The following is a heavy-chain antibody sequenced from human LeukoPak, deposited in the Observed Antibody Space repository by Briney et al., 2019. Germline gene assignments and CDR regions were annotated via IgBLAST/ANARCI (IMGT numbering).Heavy chain of an antibody. CDR1: GFTFSRYW. J-gene: IGHJ4*02. D-gene: IGHD6-25*01. Sequence: GGSLRLSCAASGFTFSRYWMHWVRQAPGKGLVWVSRISSDGSNTNYADSVKGRFTISRDNAKTTLYLQMNSLRVEDTAVYYCARANIAAANYPFDYWGQGTLVTVSS. V-gene: IGHV3-74*01. CDR2: ISSDGSNT. CDR3: ARANIAAANYPFDY.